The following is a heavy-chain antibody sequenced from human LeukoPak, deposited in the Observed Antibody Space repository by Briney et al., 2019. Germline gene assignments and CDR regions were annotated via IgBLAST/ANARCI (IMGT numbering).Heavy chain of an antibody. CDR2: IIPIFGTA. J-gene: IGHJ4*02. CDR3: ARGEPNYYDSSAGPLDY. V-gene: IGHV1-69*05. D-gene: IGHD3-22*01. CDR1: GGTCSSYA. Sequence: SVKVSCKASGGTCSSYAISWVRQAPGQGLEWMGGIIPIFGTANYAQKFQGRVTITTDESTSTAYMELSSLRSEDTAVYYCARGEPNYYDSSAGPLDYWGQGTLVTVSS.